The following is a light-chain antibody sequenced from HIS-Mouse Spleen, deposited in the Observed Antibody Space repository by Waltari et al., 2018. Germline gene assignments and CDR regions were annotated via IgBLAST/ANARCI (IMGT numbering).Light chain of an antibody. CDR1: QGISSY. Sequence: AIRITQSPSSLSESTGDRVAITCRASQGISSYLAWYQQKPGKAPKLLIYAASTWQSGVPSRFSGSGSGTDFTLTISGLQSEDFATYYCQQYYSYLITFGQGTRLEIK. CDR3: QQYYSYLIT. CDR2: AAS. J-gene: IGKJ5*01. V-gene: IGKV1-8*01.